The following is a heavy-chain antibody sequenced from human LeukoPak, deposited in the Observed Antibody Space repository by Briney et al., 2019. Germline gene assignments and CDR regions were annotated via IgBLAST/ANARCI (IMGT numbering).Heavy chain of an antibody. D-gene: IGHD2-15*01. CDR1: GFTFSNAW. J-gene: IGHJ4*02. CDR3: AGGQGYLIQL. V-gene: IGHV3-7*01. CDR2: IKQDGSVA. Sequence: PGGSLRLSCAASGFTFSNAWMSWVRQAPGKGLEWVAIIKQDGSVAHYVDSVKGRLTISRDNAKNSLYLQINNLRAEDTAVYYCAGGQGYLIQLWGQGTLVTVSS.